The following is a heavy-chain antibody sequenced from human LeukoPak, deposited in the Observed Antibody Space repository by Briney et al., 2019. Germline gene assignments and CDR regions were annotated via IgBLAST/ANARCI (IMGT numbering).Heavy chain of an antibody. D-gene: IGHD3-16*02. V-gene: IGHV4-34*01. Sequence: SGTLSLTCAVYGGSFSGYYWSWIRQPPGKGLEWIGEINHSGSTNYNPSLKSRVTISVDTSKNQFSLKLSSVTAADTAVYYCARGFMITFGGVIAHFDYWGQGTLVTVSS. CDR1: GGSFSGYY. J-gene: IGHJ4*02. CDR3: ARGFMITFGGVIAHFDY. CDR2: INHSGST.